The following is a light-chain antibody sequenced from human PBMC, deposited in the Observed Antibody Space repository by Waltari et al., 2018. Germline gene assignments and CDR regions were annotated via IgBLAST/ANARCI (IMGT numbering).Light chain of an antibody. Sequence: QTVVTQEPSFSVSPGGTVTLTCGLSSGSVSTSHYPSWSQQTPGQAPLTLIYSTFHRSSGGPDRFSGSIVWNKAALTITGAQAADESEFYCALYLGSGIWVFGGGTRLTVL. J-gene: IGLJ3*02. V-gene: IGLV8-61*01. CDR3: ALYLGSGIWV. CDR1: SGSVSTSHY. CDR2: STF.